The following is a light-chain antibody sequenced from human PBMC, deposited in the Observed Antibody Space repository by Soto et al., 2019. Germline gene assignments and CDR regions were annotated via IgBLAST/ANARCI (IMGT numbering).Light chain of an antibody. CDR3: QQTNTFLPLT. Sequence: DLQMTQSPSSVSASVGDRVTITCRASQGISNWLAWYQQQPGKAPKLLIYAASSLQSGVPSRFSGGGSGTHFTLIISSLQPEDFATYYCQQTNTFLPLTFGGGTKVEIK. J-gene: IGKJ4*01. CDR2: AAS. V-gene: IGKV1-12*01. CDR1: QGISNW.